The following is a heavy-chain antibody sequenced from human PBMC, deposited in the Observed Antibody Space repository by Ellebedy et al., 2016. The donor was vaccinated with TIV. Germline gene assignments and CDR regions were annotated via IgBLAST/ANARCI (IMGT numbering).Heavy chain of an antibody. CDR1: GFTFSSNW. V-gene: IGHV3-7*03. CDR3: ARGRSFN. CDR2: IKPDGSEK. J-gene: IGHJ4*02. D-gene: IGHD3-10*01. Sequence: GESLKISCAASGFTFSSNWLSWVRQPPGKGLEWVAYIKPDGSEKYYVDSVKGRFTISRDNAKNSLSLQMTSLRAEYTAVYYGARGRSFNWGQGTLVTVSS.